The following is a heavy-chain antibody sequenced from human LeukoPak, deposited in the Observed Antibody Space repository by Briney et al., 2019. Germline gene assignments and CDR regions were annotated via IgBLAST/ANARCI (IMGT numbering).Heavy chain of an antibody. D-gene: IGHD6-13*01. CDR3: ARARSWGTFFDY. V-gene: IGHV3-74*01. CDR2: INSDGSST. Sequence: GGSLRLSCAASGFTFSSYWMHWVRQAPGKGLVWVSRINSDGSSTSYADSVKGRFTISRDNAKNTLYLQMNSLRAEDAAVYYCARARSWGTFFDYWGQGTLVTVSS. CDR1: GFTFSSYW. J-gene: IGHJ4*02.